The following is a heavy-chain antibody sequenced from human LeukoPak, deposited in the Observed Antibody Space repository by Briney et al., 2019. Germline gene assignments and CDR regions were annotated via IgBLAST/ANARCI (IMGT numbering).Heavy chain of an antibody. D-gene: IGHD6-13*01. CDR2: MNPNSGNT. J-gene: IGHJ2*01. Sequence: ASVKVSCKASGYTFTSYEINWVRQATGQGLEWMGWMNPNSGNTGYAQKFQGRVTMTRNTSISTAYMELSSLRSEDTAVYYCARVGSSWPNWYFDLWGRGTLVTASS. V-gene: IGHV1-8*01. CDR1: GYTFTSYE. CDR3: ARVGSSWPNWYFDL.